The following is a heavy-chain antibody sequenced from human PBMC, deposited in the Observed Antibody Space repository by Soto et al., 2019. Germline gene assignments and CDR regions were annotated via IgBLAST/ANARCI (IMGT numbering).Heavy chain of an antibody. V-gene: IGHV4-59*01. Sequence: SETLSLTCTVSGGSISSYYWSWIRQPPGKGLEWIGYIYYSGSTNYNPSLKSRVTISVDTSKNQFSLKLSSVTAADTAVYYCARGTQPYYDILTGRNWFDPWGQGTLVTVSS. D-gene: IGHD3-9*01. J-gene: IGHJ5*02. CDR1: GGSISSYY. CDR3: ARGTQPYYDILTGRNWFDP. CDR2: IYYSGST.